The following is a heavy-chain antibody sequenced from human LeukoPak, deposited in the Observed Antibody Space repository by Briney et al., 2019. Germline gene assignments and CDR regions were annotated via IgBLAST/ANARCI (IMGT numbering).Heavy chain of an antibody. CDR3: AKDRTGLLVVPAALDY. V-gene: IGHV3-23*01. J-gene: IGHJ4*02. CDR1: GFTFSGYA. D-gene: IGHD2-2*01. Sequence: GGSLRLSCAACGFTFSGYAMSWVRQAPGKGLEWVSTISGSGDNTFYADSVKGRFTISRDNSNNTLYLQMNSLRAEDTAVYYCAKDRTGLLVVPAALDYWGQGTLVTVSS. CDR2: ISGSGDNT.